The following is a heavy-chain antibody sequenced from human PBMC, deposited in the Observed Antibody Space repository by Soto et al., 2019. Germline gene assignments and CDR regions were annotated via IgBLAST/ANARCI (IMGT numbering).Heavy chain of an antibody. Sequence: QVQLQEAGPGLVKPSETLSLSCTVSGGSVSSGSYYWSWIRQPPGKGLEWIGYIYYSGSTNYNPSLKSRVTISVDTSKNQSSLRLNSVTAADTAVYYCARANIWTGYYIAMDVWGQGTTLTVSS. CDR3: ARANIWTGYYIAMDV. V-gene: IGHV4-61*01. J-gene: IGHJ6*02. D-gene: IGHD3-9*01. CDR2: IYYSGST. CDR1: GGSVSSGSYY.